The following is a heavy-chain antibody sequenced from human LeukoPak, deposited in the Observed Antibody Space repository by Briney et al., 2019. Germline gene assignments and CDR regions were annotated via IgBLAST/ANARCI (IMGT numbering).Heavy chain of an antibody. D-gene: IGHD6-13*01. CDR1: GFTFSNFG. CDR2: IRYDGSII. CDR3: AKDATAVVGTVYMDV. V-gene: IGHV3-30*02. Sequence: GGSLRLSCTASGFTFSNFGMHWVRQAPGRGLEWVAFIRYDGSIIYYTDSVKGRFTISRDNSKNMLYLQMNSLRAEDTAVYYCAKDATAVVGTVYMDVWGKGTTVTISS. J-gene: IGHJ6*03.